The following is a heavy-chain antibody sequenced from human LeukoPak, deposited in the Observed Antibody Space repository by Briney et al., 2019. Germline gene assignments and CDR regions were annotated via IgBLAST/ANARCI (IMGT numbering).Heavy chain of an antibody. CDR3: ARKGILNSAMKAFDL. CDR1: GGAIDRSRNY. J-gene: IGHJ3*01. Sequence: SETLSLTCTVSGGAIDRSRNYWGWIRQPPGKGLEWIGSMHYSGSTYDNPSLKSRVTMSVDTSKNQFSLNMSAMIDAARALYYCARKGILNSAMKAFDLWGQGTMVTVSS. V-gene: IGHV4-39*01. D-gene: IGHD2-15*01. CDR2: MHYSGST.